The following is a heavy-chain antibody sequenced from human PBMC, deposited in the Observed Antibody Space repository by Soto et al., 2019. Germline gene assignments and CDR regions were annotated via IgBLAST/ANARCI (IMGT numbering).Heavy chain of an antibody. CDR2: ISAYNGNT. Sequence: QVQLVQSGAEVKKPGASVKVSCKASGYTFTSYGISWVRQAPGQGLEWMGWISAYNGNTNYAQKRQARVTMTTHTSTSTAYMDLRSLRSDDTAVYSCATLAARGCCYYYYYMDVWGKGTTVTVSS. V-gene: IGHV1-18*01. J-gene: IGHJ6*03. CDR1: GYTFTSYG. CDR3: ATLAARGCCYYYYYMDV. D-gene: IGHD2-8*01.